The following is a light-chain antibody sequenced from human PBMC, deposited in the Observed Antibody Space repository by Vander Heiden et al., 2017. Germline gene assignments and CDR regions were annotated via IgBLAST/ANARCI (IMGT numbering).Light chain of an antibody. V-gene: IGKV3-20*01. CDR1: QSVNNNY. Sequence: TVLTQSPGTLSLSPGERATLSCRASQSVNNNYLAWYQQKPGQAPRVISYRVSGRAAGIPDRFSGSGSGTDFTLTISRLEPEDFAVYYCQQYGSIPLTFGGGTKVEI. CDR3: QQYGSIPLT. J-gene: IGKJ4*01. CDR2: RVS.